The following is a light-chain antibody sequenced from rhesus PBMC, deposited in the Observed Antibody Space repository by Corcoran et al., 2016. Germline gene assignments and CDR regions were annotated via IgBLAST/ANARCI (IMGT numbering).Light chain of an antibody. CDR3: QQYSSRPYS. CDR1: QGIGRW. Sequence: DIQMTQSPSSLSASVGDTVTINCRASQGIGRWLAWYQQTPGKAPKLLKYKASSLQRGGPSRFSGSGSGTDFTLTISSLQSEDFATYHCQQYSSRPYSFGHGTKVEIK. J-gene: IGKJ2*01. V-gene: IGKV1-22*01. CDR2: KAS.